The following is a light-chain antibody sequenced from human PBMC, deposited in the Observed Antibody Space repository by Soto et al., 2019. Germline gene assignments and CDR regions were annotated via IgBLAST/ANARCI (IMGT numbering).Light chain of an antibody. J-gene: IGKJ2*01. CDR1: QSVSSN. Sequence: EIVMTQSPATLSVSPGERATLSCRASQSVSSNLAWYQQKPGQAPRLLIYGASTRATGIPARFSGSGSGTEFTLTLSSRQSEDFAVYYCQHYNNWPSTFGQGTKLEIK. V-gene: IGKV3-15*01. CDR2: GAS. CDR3: QHYNNWPST.